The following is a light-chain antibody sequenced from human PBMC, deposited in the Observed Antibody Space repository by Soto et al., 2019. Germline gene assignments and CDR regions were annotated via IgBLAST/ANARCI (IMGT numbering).Light chain of an antibody. CDR1: SSDVGDYNS. V-gene: IGLV2-8*01. CDR3: SSYAGSDNFRV. CDR2: EVS. J-gene: IGLJ1*01. Sequence: SALTQPPSASGSPGQSVTISCTGTSSDVGDYNSVSWYQQHPGKAPKLMIYEVSKRPSGVSDRFSGSKSGNTASLTVSGLQADDEADYYCSSYAGSDNFRVFGTGTKLTVL.